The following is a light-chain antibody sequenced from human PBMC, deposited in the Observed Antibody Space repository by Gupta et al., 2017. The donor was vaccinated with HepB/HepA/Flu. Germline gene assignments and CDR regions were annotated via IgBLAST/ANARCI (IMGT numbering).Light chain of an antibody. Sequence: QSALTQPASVSGSPGQSITISCTGTSSDVGRYNLVSWYQHHPGKAPKRRMYDVTKRPSGVSNRFSGSKSGNADSLTISGLQAEDEADDHCCSYGGDTTLIFGGGTKLTVI. J-gene: IGLJ2*01. V-gene: IGLV2-23*02. CDR2: DVT. CDR1: SSDVGRYNL. CDR3: CSYGGDTTLI.